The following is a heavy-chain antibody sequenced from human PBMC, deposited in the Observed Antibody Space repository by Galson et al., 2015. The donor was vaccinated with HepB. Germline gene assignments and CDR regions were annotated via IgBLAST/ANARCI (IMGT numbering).Heavy chain of an antibody. CDR3: ARVMTYGSGSYYIFDY. CDR2: VSYDGSNK. Sequence: SLRLSCAASGFTFSSYAMHWVRQAPGKGLEWVAVVSYDGSNKYYADSVKGRFTISRDNSKNTLYLQMNSLRAEDTAVYYCARVMTYGSGSYYIFDYWGQGTVVTVSS. J-gene: IGHJ4*02. D-gene: IGHD3-10*01. V-gene: IGHV3-30-3*01. CDR1: GFTFSSYA.